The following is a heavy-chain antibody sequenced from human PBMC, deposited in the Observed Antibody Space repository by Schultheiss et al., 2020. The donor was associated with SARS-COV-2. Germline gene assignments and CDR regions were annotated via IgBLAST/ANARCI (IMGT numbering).Heavy chain of an antibody. J-gene: IGHJ4*02. CDR1: GFTFSSYG. V-gene: IGHV3-33*01. Sequence: GESLKISCAASGFTFSSYGMHWVRQAPGKGLEWVAVIWYDGSSKYYADAVKGRFTISRDNFKNTLYLQMSSLRAEDTAVYYCASSFMAAAGRDYWGQGTLVTVSS. CDR3: ASSFMAAAGRDY. CDR2: IWYDGSSK. D-gene: IGHD6-13*01.